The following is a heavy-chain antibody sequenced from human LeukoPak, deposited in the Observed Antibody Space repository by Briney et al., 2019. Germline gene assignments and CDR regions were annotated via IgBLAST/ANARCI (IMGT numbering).Heavy chain of an antibody. D-gene: IGHD4-11*01. Sequence: SETLSLTCTVSGGSISSSSYYWGWIRQPPGKGLEWIGSIYYSGSTYYNPSLKSRVTISVDTSKNQFSLKLSSVTAADTAVYYCARRGYSNYPFDYWGQGTLDTVSS. CDR1: GGSISSSSYY. V-gene: IGHV4-39*01. J-gene: IGHJ4*02. CDR3: ARRGYSNYPFDY. CDR2: IYYSGST.